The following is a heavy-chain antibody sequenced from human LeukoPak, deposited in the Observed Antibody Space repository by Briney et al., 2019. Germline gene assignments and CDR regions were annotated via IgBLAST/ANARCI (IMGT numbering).Heavy chain of an antibody. Sequence: GGSQTLLWGRSGFPVCTYYEIGVRQAPGKGLECVSVIYNGGSTYYADSVKGRFSVFTNSCKNTLYLQILNLRAEDTAMYYCARGLGYCTSTTCLLPFDYWGQGTLVTVSS. CDR3: ARGLGYCTSTTCLLPFDY. CDR2: IYNGGST. V-gene: IGHV3-53*01. J-gene: IGHJ4*02. CDR1: GFPVCTYY. D-gene: IGHD2-2*01.